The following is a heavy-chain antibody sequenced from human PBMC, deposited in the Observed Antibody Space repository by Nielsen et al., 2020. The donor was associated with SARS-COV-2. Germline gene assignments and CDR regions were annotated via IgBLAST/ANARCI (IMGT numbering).Heavy chain of an antibody. CDR2: IYYSGST. CDR3: ARLAVAGTPLSYYYYYGMDV. D-gene: IGHD6-19*01. V-gene: IGHV4-39*01. CDR1: GGSISSSSYY. Sequence: SETLSLTCTVSGGSISSSSYYWGWIRQPPGKGLEWIGSIYYSGSTNYNPSLKSRVTISVDTSKNQFSLKLSSVTAADTAVYYCARLAVAGTPLSYYYYYGMDVWGQGTTVTVSS. J-gene: IGHJ6*02.